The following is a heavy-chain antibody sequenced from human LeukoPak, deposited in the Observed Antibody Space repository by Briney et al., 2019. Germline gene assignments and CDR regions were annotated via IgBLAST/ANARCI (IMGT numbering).Heavy chain of an antibody. D-gene: IGHD1-26*01. CDR2: IYHSGIT. Sequence: PSETLSLTCTVSGYSISSGYYWGWIRQPPGKGLEWIGSIYHSGITYYNPSLKSRVTISVDTSKNQFSLKLSSVTAADTAVYYCARDWGWELLAFDIWGQGTMVTVSS. J-gene: IGHJ3*02. V-gene: IGHV4-38-2*02. CDR3: ARDWGWELLAFDI. CDR1: GYSISSGYY.